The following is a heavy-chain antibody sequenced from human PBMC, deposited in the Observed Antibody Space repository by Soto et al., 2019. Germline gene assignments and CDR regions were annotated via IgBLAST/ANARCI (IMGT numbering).Heavy chain of an antibody. D-gene: IGHD3-22*01. Sequence: KPSETLSLTCTVSGGSVNSGGFYWSWIRQSPGKVLEWIGFIYANGNTYYNPSLKSRVNISLDTSQNKFSLKMTSVTVADTAVYYCARDGRTSGYYLDYWGQGTPVTVSS. CDR2: IYANGNT. CDR1: GGSVNSGGFY. V-gene: IGHV4-31*03. CDR3: ARDGRTSGYYLDY. J-gene: IGHJ4*02.